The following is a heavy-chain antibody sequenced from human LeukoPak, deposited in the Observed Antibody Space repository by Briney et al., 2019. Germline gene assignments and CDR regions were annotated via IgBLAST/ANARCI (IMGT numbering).Heavy chain of an antibody. V-gene: IGHV4-38-2*01. Sequence: SETLSLTCAVSGYSISSGYYWGWIRQPPGKGLEWIGSIYYSGSTYYNPSLKSRVTISVDTSKNQFSLKLSSVTAADTAVYYCARGIVVVPAAPDYWGQGTLVTVSS. CDR3: ARGIVVVPAAPDY. J-gene: IGHJ4*02. CDR2: IYYSGST. D-gene: IGHD2-2*01. CDR1: GYSISSGYY.